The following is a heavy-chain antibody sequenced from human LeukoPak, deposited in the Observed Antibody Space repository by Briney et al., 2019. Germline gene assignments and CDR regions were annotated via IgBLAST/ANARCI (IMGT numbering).Heavy chain of an antibody. CDR3: AKDGVWIGEKKANMDI. CDR2: IKQDGTEK. V-gene: IGHV3-7*03. D-gene: IGHD3-10*01. Sequence: GGSLRLSCAASGFTFTTYWMSWVRQAPGKGLEWVANIKQDGTEKYYVDSVKGRFTISRDNAKNSLYLQMNSLRAEDTAVYYCAKDGVWIGEKKANMDIWGKGTTV. J-gene: IGHJ6*03. CDR1: GFTFTTYW.